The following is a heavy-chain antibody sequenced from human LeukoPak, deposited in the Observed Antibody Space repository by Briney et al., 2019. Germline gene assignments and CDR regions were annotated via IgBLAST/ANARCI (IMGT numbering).Heavy chain of an antibody. CDR3: ARKVRFLEWLLVAPLDY. Sequence: PGGSLRLSCAASGFTFDEYGVSWVRQAPGKGLEWVSGINWNGDSTGYADSVKGRFTISRDNAKNSLYLQINSLRADDTAFYYCARKVRFLEWLLVAPLDYWGQGSLVTVSS. V-gene: IGHV3-20*04. CDR1: GFTFDEYG. D-gene: IGHD3-3*01. CDR2: INWNGDST. J-gene: IGHJ4*02.